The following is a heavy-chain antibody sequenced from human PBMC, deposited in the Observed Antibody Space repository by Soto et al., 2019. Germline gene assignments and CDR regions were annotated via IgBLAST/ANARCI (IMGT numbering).Heavy chain of an antibody. CDR2: MYHSGST. Sequence: SVTKSLTCAVAGGTIISGCYSWSWKRQPPGKGLEWIGYMYHSGSTYYNPSLKSRVTISVDSSKNQFSLKLDSVTAADTAVYYCARLGGYYQAFDSWGQGTLVTVSS. CDR1: GGTIISGCYS. D-gene: IGHD3-22*01. CDR3: ARLGGYYQAFDS. J-gene: IGHJ4*02. V-gene: IGHV4-30-2*01.